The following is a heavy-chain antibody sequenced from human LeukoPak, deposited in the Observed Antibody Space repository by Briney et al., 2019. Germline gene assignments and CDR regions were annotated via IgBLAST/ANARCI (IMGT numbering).Heavy chain of an antibody. J-gene: IGHJ6*04. V-gene: IGHV3-30*04. D-gene: IGHD3-10*01. CDR2: ISYEGSVT. CDR3: VRDRAPWGGALGGAKGMDV. Sequence: GGSLRLSCAASGFTFSNYAFRWVRQPPGKGLEWAAVISYEGSVTYYADSVKGRFTISRDNSKNTLDLQMNSLRVEDTAVYYCVRDRAPWGGALGGAKGMDVWGEGTTVTVSS. CDR1: GFTFSNYA.